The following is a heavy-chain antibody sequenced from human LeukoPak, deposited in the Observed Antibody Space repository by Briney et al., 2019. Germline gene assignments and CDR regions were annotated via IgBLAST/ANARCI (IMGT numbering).Heavy chain of an antibody. CDR3: ARVSVGALSWFDP. CDR2: IYYSGST. V-gene: IGHV4-59*01. CDR1: GGSISSYY. Sequence: SETLSLTCTVSGGSISSYYWSWIRQPPGKGLEWIGYIYYSGSTNYNPSLKSRVTISVDTSKNQFSLKLSSVTAADTAVYYCARVSVGALSWFDPWGQGTLVTVSS. D-gene: IGHD1-26*01. J-gene: IGHJ5*02.